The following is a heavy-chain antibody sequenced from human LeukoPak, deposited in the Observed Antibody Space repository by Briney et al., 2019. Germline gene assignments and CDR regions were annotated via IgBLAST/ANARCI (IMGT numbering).Heavy chain of an antibody. CDR3: ARGGIVVTSHY. CDR2: ISSDGSST. CDR1: GFTFSSYW. V-gene: IGHV3-74*01. Sequence: GGSLRLSCAASGFTFSSYWMHWVRQAPGKGLVWVSRISSDGSSTIYADSVKGRFTISRDNAKNSLYLQMNSLRAEDTAVYYCARGGIVVTSHYWGQGTLVTVSS. D-gene: IGHD3-22*01. J-gene: IGHJ4*02.